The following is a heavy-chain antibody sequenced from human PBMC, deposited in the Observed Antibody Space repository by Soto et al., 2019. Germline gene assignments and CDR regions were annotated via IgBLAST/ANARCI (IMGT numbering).Heavy chain of an antibody. V-gene: IGHV1-2*04. CDR2: INPNSGGT. CDR3: ARVVTGTDDAFDI. Sequence: GASVKVSCKASGYTFTGYYVHWVRQAPGQGLEWMGWINPNSGGTNYAQKFQGWVTMTRDTSISTAYMELSRLRSDDTAVYYCARVVTGTDDAFDIWGQGTMVTVSS. D-gene: IGHD1-20*01. CDR1: GYTFTGYY. J-gene: IGHJ3*02.